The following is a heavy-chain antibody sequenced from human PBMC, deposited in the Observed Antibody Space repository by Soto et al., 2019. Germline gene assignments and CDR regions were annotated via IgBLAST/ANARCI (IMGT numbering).Heavy chain of an antibody. CDR3: ARQLGCCSGGSCYFNWFDP. Sequence: GASVEVSCKXSGGTFSSYAISWVRQAPGQGLEWMGGIIPIFGTANYAQKFQGRVTITADESTSTAYMELSSLRSEDTAVYYCARQLGCCSGGSCYFNWFDPWGQGTLVTVSS. V-gene: IGHV1-69*13. CDR2: IIPIFGTA. CDR1: GGTFSSYA. J-gene: IGHJ5*02. D-gene: IGHD2-15*01.